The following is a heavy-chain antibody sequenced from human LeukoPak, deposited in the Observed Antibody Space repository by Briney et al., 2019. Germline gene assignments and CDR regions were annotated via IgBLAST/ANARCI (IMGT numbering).Heavy chain of an antibody. Sequence: SETLSLTCTVSGGSISSYYWSWIRQPPGRGLEWIGYIYYSGSTTYNPSLKSRVTISVDTSKNQFSLKLSPVTAADTAVYYCAREPGTGNWFDPWGQGTLVTVSS. CDR3: AREPGTGNWFDP. CDR1: GGSISSYY. CDR2: IYYSGST. V-gene: IGHV4-59*01. J-gene: IGHJ5*02. D-gene: IGHD2-2*01.